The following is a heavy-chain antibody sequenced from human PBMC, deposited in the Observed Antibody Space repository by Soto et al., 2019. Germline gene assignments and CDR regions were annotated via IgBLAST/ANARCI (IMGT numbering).Heavy chain of an antibody. V-gene: IGHV1-69*06. J-gene: IGHJ5*02. D-gene: IGHD6-13*01. CDR3: APVSAALALDP. CDR1: GGTFSSYA. Sequence: SVKVSCKASGGTFSSYAISWVRQAPGQGLEWMGGIIPIFGTANYAQKFQGRVTITADKSTSTAYMELSSLRSEDTAVYYCAPVSAALALDPWGQGTLVNVSS. CDR2: IIPIFGTA.